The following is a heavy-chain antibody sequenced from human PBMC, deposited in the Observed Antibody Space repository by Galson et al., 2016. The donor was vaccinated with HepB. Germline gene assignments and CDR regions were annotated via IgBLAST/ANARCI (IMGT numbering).Heavy chain of an antibody. J-gene: IGHJ4*02. V-gene: IGHV3-30*03. D-gene: IGHD3-10*01. CDR3: ARDRTFPIRGLIDS. Sequence: SLRLSCAASGFIFRSYVMHWVRQAPGKGLEWVALISFDGKNKVYADSVEGRFTISRDNSKNTLYLQMNSLRAEGTAVYYCARDRTFPIRGLIDSWGQGTLVTVSS. CDR1: GFIFRSYV. CDR2: ISFDGKNK.